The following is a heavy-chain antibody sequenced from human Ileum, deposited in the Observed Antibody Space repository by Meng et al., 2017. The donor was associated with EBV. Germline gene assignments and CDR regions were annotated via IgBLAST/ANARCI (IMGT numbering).Heavy chain of an antibody. Sequence: QITLKESGPTLVKPXQTXTLTXXFSGFSLSTSGVGVGWIRQPPGKALECLAIIYGDDEKRYSPSLESRLTVTKDTSKNQVVLTMTNMVPVDTATYYCARAAARPSDWFDPWGQGTLVNVSS. J-gene: IGHJ5*02. D-gene: IGHD6-6*01. CDR3: ARAAARPSDWFDP. V-gene: IGHV2-5*02. CDR2: IYGDDEK. CDR1: GFSLSTSGVG.